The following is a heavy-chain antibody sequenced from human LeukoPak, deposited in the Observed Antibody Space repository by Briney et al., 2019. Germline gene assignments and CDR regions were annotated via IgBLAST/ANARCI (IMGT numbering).Heavy chain of an antibody. CDR2: IRMKANGSTT. Sequence: GRSLRLSCAASGFTFSNHYMDWVRQAPGKGLEWVGRIRMKANGSTTEFAASVKGRFTISRDDSKNSLYLQMNSLKTEDTAVYYCIRVSQLYYFDSWGRGTLVTVSS. J-gene: IGHJ4*02. V-gene: IGHV3-72*01. D-gene: IGHD1-1*01. CDR3: IRVSQLYYFDS. CDR1: GFTFSNHY.